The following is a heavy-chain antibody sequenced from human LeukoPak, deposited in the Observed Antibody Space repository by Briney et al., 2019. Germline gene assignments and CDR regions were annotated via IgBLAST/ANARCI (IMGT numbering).Heavy chain of an antibody. CDR2: IHCKGTT. CDR3: SRESGPFCPFGY. D-gene: IGHD1-26*01. V-gene: IGHV4-31*03. CDR1: GDSITSGAYH. J-gene: IGHJ4*02. Sequence: PSETLSLTCTVSGDSITSGAYHWSWIRQHPGKGLEWIGYIHCKGTTDYNPSLNSRVTMSLDESKNQLSLNLTSVTAADTAIYYCSRESGPFCPFGYWGQGTLVTVPS.